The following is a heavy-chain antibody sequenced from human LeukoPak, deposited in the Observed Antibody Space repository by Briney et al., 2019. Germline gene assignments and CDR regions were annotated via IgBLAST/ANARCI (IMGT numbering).Heavy chain of an antibody. CDR2: INPNSGGT. Sequence: ASVTVSCTASGYTFTGYYMHWVRQATGQGLEWMGWINPNSGGTNYAQKFQGWVTMTRDTSISTAYMELSRLRSDDTAVYYCARDEVGYCTNGVCYPLAHYGMDVWGQGTTVTVSS. D-gene: IGHD2-8*01. CDR3: ARDEVGYCTNGVCYPLAHYGMDV. J-gene: IGHJ6*02. V-gene: IGHV1-2*04. CDR1: GYTFTGYY.